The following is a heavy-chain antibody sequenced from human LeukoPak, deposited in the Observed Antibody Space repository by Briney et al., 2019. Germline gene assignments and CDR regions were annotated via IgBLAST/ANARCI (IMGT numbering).Heavy chain of an antibody. D-gene: IGHD6-19*01. CDR2: IRYDGSNK. V-gene: IGHV3-30*02. CDR3: ARGHQWLVDY. J-gene: IGHJ4*02. Sequence: GGSLRLSCAASGFTFSSYGMHWVRQAPGKGLEWVAFIRYDGSNKYYADSVRGRFTISRDNSKNTLYLQMNSLRAEDTAVYYCARGHQWLVDYWGQGTLVTVSS. CDR1: GFTFSSYG.